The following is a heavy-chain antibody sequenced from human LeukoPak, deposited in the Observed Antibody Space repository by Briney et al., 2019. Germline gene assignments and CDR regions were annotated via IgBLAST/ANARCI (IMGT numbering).Heavy chain of an antibody. Sequence: GGSLRLSCAASGFTFSSYEMNWVRQTPGKGLERVSYISSGSTIYYADSVKGRFTISRDNAKNSLYLQMNSLRAEDTAVYYCARIGGATTGGFDYWGQGTLVTVSS. V-gene: IGHV3-48*03. CDR1: GFTFSSYE. CDR3: ARIGGATTGGFDY. J-gene: IGHJ4*02. D-gene: IGHD1-26*01. CDR2: ISSGSTI.